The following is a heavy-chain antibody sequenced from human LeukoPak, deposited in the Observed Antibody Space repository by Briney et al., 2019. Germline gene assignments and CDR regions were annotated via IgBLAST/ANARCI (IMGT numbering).Heavy chain of an antibody. D-gene: IGHD5-24*01. V-gene: IGHV5-51*01. J-gene: IGHJ4*02. Sequence: EESLKISCKGSGYSFTNYWIGWVRQMPGKGLEWMGIIYPGDSDTRYSPSFQGQVTISADKSISTAYLQWSSLKASDTAMYYCARRYRGGEMATIGFDYWGQGILVTVSS. CDR1: GYSFTNYW. CDR3: ARRYRGGEMATIGFDY. CDR2: IYPGDSDT.